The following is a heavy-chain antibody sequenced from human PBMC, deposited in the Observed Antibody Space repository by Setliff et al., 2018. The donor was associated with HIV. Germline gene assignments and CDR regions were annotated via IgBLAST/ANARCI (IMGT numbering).Heavy chain of an antibody. J-gene: IGHJ4*02. CDR2: IYTSGTT. D-gene: IGHD3-22*01. CDR1: GVSISGHY. V-gene: IGHV4-4*09. CDR3: ARLGRAIDRGGYSLRFDY. Sequence: PSETLSLTCSVSGVSISGHYWTWVRQPPGKGLEWIGYIYTSGTTEYNPSLESRVTISLDTAKDQVSLKLRSVTTADTALYYCARLGRAIDRGGYSLRFDYWGQGTLVTVSS.